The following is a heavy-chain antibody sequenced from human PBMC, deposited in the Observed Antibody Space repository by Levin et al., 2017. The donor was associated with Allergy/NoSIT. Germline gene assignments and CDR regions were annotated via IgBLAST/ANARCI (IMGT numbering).Heavy chain of an antibody. CDR3: AKGLLWDDYVWGSYRWNAPSDGMDV. Sequence: GGSLRLSCAASGFTFSSYAMSWVRQAPGKGLEWVSAISGSGGSTYYADSVKGRFTISRDNSKNTLYLQMNSLRAEDTAVYYCAKGLLWDDYVWGSYRWNAPSDGMDVWGQGTTVTVSS. CDR2: ISGSGGST. CDR1: GFTFSSYA. D-gene: IGHD3-16*02. J-gene: IGHJ6*02. V-gene: IGHV3-23*01.